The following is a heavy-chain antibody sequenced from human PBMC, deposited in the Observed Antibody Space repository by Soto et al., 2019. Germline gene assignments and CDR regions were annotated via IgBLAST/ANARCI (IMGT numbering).Heavy chain of an antibody. D-gene: IGHD2-2*01. CDR3: AKAMGYCSSTSCNDASPYFAPNYYSEH. CDR1: GFTLSSYA. CDR2: ISGSGGST. V-gene: IGHV3-23*01. Sequence: PGGSLRLSCAASGFTLSSYAMSWVRQAPGKGLEWVSAISGSGGSTYYADSVKGRFTISRDNSKNTLYLQMNSLRAEDTAVYYCAKAMGYCSSTSCNDASPYFAPNYYSEHWGQGTRV. J-gene: IGHJ4*02.